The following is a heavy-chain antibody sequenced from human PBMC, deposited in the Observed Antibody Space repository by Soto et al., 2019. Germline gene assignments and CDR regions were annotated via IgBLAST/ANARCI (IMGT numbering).Heavy chain of an antibody. V-gene: IGHV3-33*01. CDR1: GCTFNNYG. J-gene: IGHJ4*02. CDR3: ARNLRSGSYRPPDY. D-gene: IGHD1-26*01. Sequence: QVQLVESGGGVVQPGRSLRLSCAASGCTFNNYGMHWVRQAPGKGLEWVAVIWSDGSTNYYADSVKGRFTISRDNSKNTLYLQMNSLRADDTALYYCARNLRSGSYRPPDYWGQGTLVTVSS. CDR2: IWSDGSTN.